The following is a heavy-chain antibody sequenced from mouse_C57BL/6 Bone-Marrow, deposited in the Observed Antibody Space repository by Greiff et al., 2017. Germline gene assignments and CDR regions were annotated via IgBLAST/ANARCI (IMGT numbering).Heavy chain of an antibody. CDR1: GFNINNTY. CDR3: ARRRGNGRSFDY. D-gene: IGHD2-1*01. CDR2: IDPATGNT. Sequence: EVQLQQSVAELVRPGASVKLSCTASGFNINNTYMHWVKQTPEQGLEWIGRIDPATGNTKYAPKFQGKATITAETSSNTAYVQLSRLTSEDTAIYYCARRRGNGRSFDYWGQGTSVTVSS. V-gene: IGHV14-3*01. J-gene: IGHJ4*01.